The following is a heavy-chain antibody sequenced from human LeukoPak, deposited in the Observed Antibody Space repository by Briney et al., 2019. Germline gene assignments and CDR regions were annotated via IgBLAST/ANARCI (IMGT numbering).Heavy chain of an antibody. Sequence: SETLSLTCTVSGGSISSYYWSWIRQPPGKGLEWIGSIYYSGSTYYNPSLKSRVTISVDTSKNQFSLKLSSVTAADTAVYYCARHKVVVVPAAMNWFDPWGQGTLVTVSS. CDR3: ARHKVVVVPAAMNWFDP. CDR2: IYYSGST. D-gene: IGHD2-2*01. V-gene: IGHV4-39*01. J-gene: IGHJ5*02. CDR1: GGSISSYY.